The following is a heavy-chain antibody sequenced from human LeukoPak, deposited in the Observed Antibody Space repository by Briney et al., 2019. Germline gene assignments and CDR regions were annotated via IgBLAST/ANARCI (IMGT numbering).Heavy chain of an antibody. J-gene: IGHJ6*02. Sequence: GGSLRLSCAASGFTFSSYAMHWVRQAPGKGLEWVAVISYDGSNKYYADSVKGRFTISRDNSKNTLYLQMNSLRAEDTAVYYCARDVYYYDSSGSLYYGMDVWGQGTTVTVSS. V-gene: IGHV3-30-3*01. CDR2: ISYDGSNK. D-gene: IGHD3-22*01. CDR3: ARDVYYYDSSGSLYYGMDV. CDR1: GFTFSSYA.